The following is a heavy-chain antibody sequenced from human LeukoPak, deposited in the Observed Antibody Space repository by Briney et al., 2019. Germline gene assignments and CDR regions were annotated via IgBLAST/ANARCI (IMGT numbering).Heavy chain of an antibody. J-gene: IGHJ4*02. CDR1: GFTFSDYY. Sequence: GGSLRLSCAASGFTFSDYYMNWIRRAPGKGLEWVSCISSSGSTIYYADSVKGRFTISRDNAKNSLYLQMNSLRAEDTAVYYCARQYSYGSRAFDYWGQGTLVTVSS. CDR2: ISSSGSTI. CDR3: ARQYSYGSRAFDY. V-gene: IGHV3-11*01. D-gene: IGHD5-18*01.